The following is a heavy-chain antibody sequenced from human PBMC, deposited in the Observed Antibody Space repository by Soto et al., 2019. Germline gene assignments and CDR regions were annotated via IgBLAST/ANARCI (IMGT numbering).Heavy chain of an antibody. CDR1: GFSLSTRDVG. CDR3: AQKGRGYFDY. CDR2: IYWDDYK. V-gene: IGHV2-5*02. J-gene: IGHJ4*02. D-gene: IGHD3-10*01. Sequence: QITLKESGPTLVKPKQTLTLTCTFSGFSLSTRDVGVGWIRQPPGKALEWLTLIYWDDYKHYSPSLETRLAITKDTSKNQVVLTMTNMDTVDTATYYCAQKGRGYFDYWGQGTLVTVSA.